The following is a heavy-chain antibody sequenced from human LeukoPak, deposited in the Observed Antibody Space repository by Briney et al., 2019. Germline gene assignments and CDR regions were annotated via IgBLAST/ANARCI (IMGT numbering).Heavy chain of an antibody. CDR3: AKGGNDFWSGYYPDY. J-gene: IGHJ4*02. CDR1: GFSFDDYA. CDR2: ISGDGGST. V-gene: IGHV3-43*02. Sequence: PGGSLRLSCAASGFSFDDYAMHWVRQAPGKGLEWVSLISGDGGSTYYADSVKGRFTISRDNSKNSLYLQMNSLRTEDTALYYCAKGGNDFWSGYYPDYWGQGTLVTVSS. D-gene: IGHD3-3*01.